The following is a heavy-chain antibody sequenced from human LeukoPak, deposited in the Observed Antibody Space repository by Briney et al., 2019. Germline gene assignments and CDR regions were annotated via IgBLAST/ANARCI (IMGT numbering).Heavy chain of an antibody. Sequence: PGGSLRLSCVASGFPFHNYWMTWVRQAPGKGLEWVATISGSGGGTYYADSVKGRFTISRDNSKNTLYLQMNSLRAEDTAVYYCAKARAEIWFDPWGQGTLVNVSS. J-gene: IGHJ5*02. CDR3: AKARAEIWFDP. CDR2: ISGSGGGT. CDR1: GFPFHNYW. V-gene: IGHV3-23*01. D-gene: IGHD1-14*01.